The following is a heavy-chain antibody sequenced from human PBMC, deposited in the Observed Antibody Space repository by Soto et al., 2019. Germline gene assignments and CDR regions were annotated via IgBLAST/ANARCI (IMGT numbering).Heavy chain of an antibody. D-gene: IGHD6-19*01. V-gene: IGHV4-34*01. J-gene: IGHJ6*02. CDR2: INHSGST. CDR3: ARGLAVAATNYYYYGMDV. Sequence: PSETLSLTCAVYGGSFSGYYWTWIRQPPGKGLEWIGEINHSGSTNYNPSLKSRVTISVDTSKNQFSLKLSSVTAADTAVYYCARGLAVAATNYYYYGMDVWGQGTTVTVSS. CDR1: GGSFSGYY.